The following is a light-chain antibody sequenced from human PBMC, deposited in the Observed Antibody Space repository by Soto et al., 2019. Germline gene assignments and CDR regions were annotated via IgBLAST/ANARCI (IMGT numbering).Light chain of an antibody. CDR3: QQYGSSPRT. V-gene: IGKV3-20*01. CDR1: QIVGQSVTTN. Sequence: MVVMHFPATLCVSPWEGLTLYYRSSQIVGQSVTTNLAWYQQKPGQAPRLLIFGASSRATGIPDRFTGSGSGTDFTLTVGRLEPEDFALYYCQQYGSSPRTFGQGTKVDIK. CDR2: GAS. J-gene: IGKJ1*01.